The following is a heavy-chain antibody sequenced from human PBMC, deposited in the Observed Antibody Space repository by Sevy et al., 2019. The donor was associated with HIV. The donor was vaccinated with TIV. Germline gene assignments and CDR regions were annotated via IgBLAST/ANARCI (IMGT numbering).Heavy chain of an antibody. CDR3: TTDSLTNYRNPFDY. CDR1: GFTFINAW. V-gene: IGHV3-15*01. J-gene: IGHJ4*02. D-gene: IGHD1-7*01. CDR2: IKSKTDGGTT. Sequence: GGSLRLSCAASGFTFINAWMSWVRQAPGKGLEWVGRIKSKTDGGTTDYAAPVKGRFTISRDDSKNTLYLQMNSLKTEDTAVYYCTTDSLTNYRNPFDYWGQGTLVTVSS.